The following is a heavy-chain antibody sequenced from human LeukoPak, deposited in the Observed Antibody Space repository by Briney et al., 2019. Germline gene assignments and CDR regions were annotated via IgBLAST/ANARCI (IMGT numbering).Heavy chain of an antibody. J-gene: IGHJ6*02. D-gene: IGHD2-2*01. CDR1: GGSFSVYY. V-gene: IGHV4-34*01. CDR2: INHSGST. CDR3: AGRKNCSSTSCYHRYYGMDV. Sequence: SETLSLTCAVYGGSFSVYYWSWIRQPPGKGLEWIGEINHSGSTNYNPSLKSRVTISVDTSKNQFSLKLSSVTAADTAVYYCAGRKNCSSTSCYHRYYGMDVWGQGTTVTVSS.